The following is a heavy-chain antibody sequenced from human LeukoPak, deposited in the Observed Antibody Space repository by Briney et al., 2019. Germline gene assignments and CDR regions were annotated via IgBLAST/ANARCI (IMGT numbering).Heavy chain of an antibody. D-gene: IGHD3-10*01. J-gene: IGHJ4*02. V-gene: IGHV3-30*04. CDR2: ISNDGNNK. CDR1: GFTFITYP. Sequence: GGSLRLSCAASGFTFITYPMHWVRQAPGKGLEWVAVISNDGNNKYYADSVKGRFTISRDDSNNTLSLQMNGLRVEDTAVYYCARPDDSESFYRANHYWGRGTLVTVS. CDR3: ARPDDSESFYRANHY.